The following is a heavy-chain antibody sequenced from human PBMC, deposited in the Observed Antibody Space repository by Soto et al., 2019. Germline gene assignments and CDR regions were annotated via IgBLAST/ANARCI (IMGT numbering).Heavy chain of an antibody. J-gene: IGHJ4*02. D-gene: IGHD6-19*01. Sequence: ASVKVSCKASGYTFTSYAMHWVRQAPGQRLEWMGWINAGNGNTKYSQKFQGRVTITRDTSASTAYMELSSLRSEDTAVYYCARGSGWYTPFDYLGQGTLVTVSS. CDR3: ARGSGWYTPFDY. CDR2: INAGNGNT. CDR1: GYTFTSYA. V-gene: IGHV1-3*01.